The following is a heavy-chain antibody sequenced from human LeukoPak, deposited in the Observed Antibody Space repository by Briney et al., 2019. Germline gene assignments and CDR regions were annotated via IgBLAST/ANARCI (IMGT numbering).Heavy chain of an antibody. CDR3: ARAEGYSYGLLWFDY. CDR2: IYYSSST. D-gene: IGHD5-18*01. V-gene: IGHV4-31*03. CDR1: GGSFSSGGYY. J-gene: IGHJ4*02. Sequence: SQTLSLTCTVSGGSFSSGGYYWSWIAQHPGMGLEWIGYIYYSSSTYYNPSLKRRVTISVDTSKNQFSLKLSSVTAADTAVYYCARAEGYSYGLLWFDYWGQGTLVTVSS.